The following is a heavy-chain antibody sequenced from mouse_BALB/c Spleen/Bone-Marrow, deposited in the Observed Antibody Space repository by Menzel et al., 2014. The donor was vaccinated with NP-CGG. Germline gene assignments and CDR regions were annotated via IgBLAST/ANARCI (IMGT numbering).Heavy chain of an antibody. V-gene: IGHV3-2*02. CDR3: ARNYGFLEAMDH. D-gene: IGHD1-1*01. CDR1: GYSITSDYA. Sequence: EVMLAESGPGLVKPSQSLSLTCTVTGYSITSDYAWNLIRQFPGNKLEWMGYISYSGSTSYNPSLKSRISISRDTSKNQFFLQLNSVTTDDTATYYCARNYGFLEAMDHWAQATSATGPS. CDR2: ISYSGST. J-gene: IGHJ4*01.